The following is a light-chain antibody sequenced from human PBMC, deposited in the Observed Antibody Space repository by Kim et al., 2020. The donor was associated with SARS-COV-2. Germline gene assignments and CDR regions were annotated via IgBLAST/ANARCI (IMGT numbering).Light chain of an antibody. CDR2: RDN. Sequence: QAGLTQPPSVSKGFRQTATLTCTGNSNNVGDQGAAWLQHHQGHPPKLLSYRDNNRPSGISERLSASRSGNTASLTITGLQPEDEADYYCSAWDSSLSVWVFGGGTKLTVL. J-gene: IGLJ3*02. CDR3: SAWDSSLSVWV. CDR1: SNNVGDQG. V-gene: IGLV10-54*01.